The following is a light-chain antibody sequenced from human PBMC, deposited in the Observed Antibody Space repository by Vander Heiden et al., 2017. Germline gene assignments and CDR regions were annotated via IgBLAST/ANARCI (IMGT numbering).Light chain of an antibody. J-gene: IGKJ1*01. V-gene: IGKV3-20*01. CDR2: DAT. CDR3: QQYGSTPQT. Sequence: PGERATLSCRAIQGVSSSYLAWYQQKPGQAPRLLNYDATSRATGIPDRFSGSGSGTDFTLTITRLEPEDFAVYYCQQYGSTPQTFGQGTKLEIK. CDR1: QGVSSSY.